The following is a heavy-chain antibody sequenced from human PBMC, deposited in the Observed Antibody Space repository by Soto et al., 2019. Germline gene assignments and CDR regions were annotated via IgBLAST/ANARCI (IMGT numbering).Heavy chain of an antibody. J-gene: IGHJ6*03. V-gene: IGHV1-2*04. CDR3: ARSRIDYYYYMDV. CDR1: GYTFTGYY. CDR2: INPNSGGT. Sequence: GASVKVSCKASGYTFTGYYMHWVRQAPGQGLEWMGWINPNSGGTNYAQKFQGWVTMTRDTSISTAYMELSRLRSDDTAVYYCARSRIDYYYYMDVWGKGTTVTVS.